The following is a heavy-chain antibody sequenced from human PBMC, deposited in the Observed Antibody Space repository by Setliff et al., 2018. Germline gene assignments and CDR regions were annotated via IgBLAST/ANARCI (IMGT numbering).Heavy chain of an antibody. CDR1: GFTFSIYD. CDR2: ISNDGSDK. D-gene: IGHD6-13*01. Sequence: GGSLRLSCAASGFTFSIYDMHWVRQTPGKGMEGVAIISNDGSDKYCADSVKGRFTISRDNAKNTLYLQMNSLRAEDTAVYYCAKDMAAAGTGAVAYWGRGTLVT. CDR3: AKDMAAAGTGAVAY. J-gene: IGHJ4*02. V-gene: IGHV3-30*18.